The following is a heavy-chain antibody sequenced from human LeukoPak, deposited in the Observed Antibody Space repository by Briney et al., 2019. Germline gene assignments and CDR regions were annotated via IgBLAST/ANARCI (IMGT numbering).Heavy chain of an antibody. Sequence: ASVTVSCKASGYTFTGYYMHWVRQAPGQGLEWMGWINPNSGGTNYAQKFQGRVTMTRDTSISTAYMELSRLRSDGTAVYYCARGHFTIFGVVMDLDFDYWGQGTLVTVSS. CDR2: INPNSGGT. J-gene: IGHJ4*02. CDR1: GYTFTGYY. CDR3: ARGHFTIFGVVMDLDFDY. V-gene: IGHV1-2*02. D-gene: IGHD3-3*01.